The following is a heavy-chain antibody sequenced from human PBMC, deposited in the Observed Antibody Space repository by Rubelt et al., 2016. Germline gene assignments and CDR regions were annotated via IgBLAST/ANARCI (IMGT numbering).Heavy chain of an antibody. Sequence: QVQLVQSGAEVKKPGASVKVSCKASGYTFTSYYMHWVRQAPGQGLEWMGIINPSGGSTSYAQKFQVRVTMTTDTSTSTAYMELRSLRSDDTAVYYCARDRIRIAARQGWYFDLWGRGTLVTVSS. CDR2: INPSGGST. CDR1: GYTFTSYY. V-gene: IGHV1-46*01. J-gene: IGHJ2*01. D-gene: IGHD6-6*01. CDR3: ARDRIRIAARQGWYFDL.